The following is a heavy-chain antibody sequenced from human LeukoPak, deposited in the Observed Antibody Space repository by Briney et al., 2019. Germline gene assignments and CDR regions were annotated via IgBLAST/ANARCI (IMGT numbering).Heavy chain of an antibody. V-gene: IGHV4-4*07. CDR3: ARHWYSSSWYRAYYYYMDV. CDR1: GGSLSSYS. Sequence: NPSETLSLTCSVPGGSLSSYSWSWIRQSAGKGLEWIGRLYTSGTTNYNPSLRSRVTMSLDMSKNQFSLKLTSVTAADTAVYYCARHWYSSSWYRAYYYYMDVWGKGTTVTISS. CDR2: LYTSGTT. D-gene: IGHD6-13*01. J-gene: IGHJ6*03.